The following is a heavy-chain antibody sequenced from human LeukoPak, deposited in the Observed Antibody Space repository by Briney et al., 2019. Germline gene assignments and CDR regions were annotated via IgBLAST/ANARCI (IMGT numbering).Heavy chain of an antibody. J-gene: IGHJ6*02. CDR2: TNSDGSST. D-gene: IGHD2-2*01. V-gene: IGHV3-74*01. CDR1: GFTFSSYW. CDR3: ARWPNIVVVPAAPYGGHGMDV. Sequence: GGSLRLSCAASGFTFSSYWMHWVRQAPGKGLVWVSRTNSDGSSTSYADSVKGRFTISRDNAKNTLYLQMNSLRAEDTAVYYCARWPNIVVVPAAPYGGHGMDVWGQGTTVTVSS.